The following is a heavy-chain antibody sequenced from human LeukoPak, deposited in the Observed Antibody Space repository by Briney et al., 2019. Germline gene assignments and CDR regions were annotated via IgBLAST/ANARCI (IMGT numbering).Heavy chain of an antibody. D-gene: IGHD3-22*01. J-gene: IGHJ4*02. CDR3: ARDTYYYDSSGLFDY. CDR1: GFTFSSYG. V-gene: IGHV3-33*01. Sequence: GGSLRLSCAASGFTFSSYGMHWVCQAPGKGLEWVAVIWYDGSNKYYADSVKGRFTISRDNSKNTLYLQMNSLRAEDAAVYYCARDTYYYDSSGLFDYWGQGTLVTVSS. CDR2: IWYDGSNK.